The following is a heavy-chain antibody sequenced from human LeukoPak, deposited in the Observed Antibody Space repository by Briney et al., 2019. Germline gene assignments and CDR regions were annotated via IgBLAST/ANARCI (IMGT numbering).Heavy chain of an antibody. V-gene: IGHV3-23*01. Sequence: GGSLRLYCAASGFTFSSYAMSWVRQAPGKGLEWVSGISDSGGSTYYADSVKGRFTISRDNPKNTLYLQMNSLRAEDTAVYYCAKDAEHRDFDYWGQGTLVTVSS. CDR3: AKDAEHRDFDY. D-gene: IGHD1-14*01. J-gene: IGHJ4*02. CDR2: ISDSGGST. CDR1: GFTFSSYA.